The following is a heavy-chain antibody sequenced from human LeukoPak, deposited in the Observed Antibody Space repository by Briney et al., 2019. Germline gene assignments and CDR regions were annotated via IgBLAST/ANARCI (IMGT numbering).Heavy chain of an antibody. CDR1: GFTFSSYG. Sequence: PGGSLRLSCAASGFTFSSYGMHWVRQAPGKGLEWVSTVSVSGSSTYYADSVKGRFTISRDNSKNSVSLQMNSLRAEDTAVYYCTKGVSSSWRTSFDFWGQGTLVTVSS. J-gene: IGHJ4*02. CDR2: VSVSGSST. D-gene: IGHD6-13*01. CDR3: TKGVSSSWRTSFDF. V-gene: IGHV3-23*01.